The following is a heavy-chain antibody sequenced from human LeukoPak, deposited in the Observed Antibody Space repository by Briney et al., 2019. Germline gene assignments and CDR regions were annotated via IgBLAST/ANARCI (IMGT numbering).Heavy chain of an antibody. Sequence: SETLSLTCAVYGGSFSGYYWSWIRQPPGKGLEWIGSIYYSGSTYYNPSLKSRVTISVDTSKNQFSLKLSSVTAADTAVYYCASAAYCSSTSCYWFDPWGQGTLVTVSS. D-gene: IGHD2-2*01. CDR1: GGSFSGYY. CDR3: ASAAYCSSTSCYWFDP. CDR2: IYYSGST. J-gene: IGHJ5*02. V-gene: IGHV4-34*01.